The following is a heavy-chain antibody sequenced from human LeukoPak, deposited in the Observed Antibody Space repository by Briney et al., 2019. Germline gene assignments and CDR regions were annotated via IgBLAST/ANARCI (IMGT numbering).Heavy chain of an antibody. J-gene: IGHJ2*01. CDR3: ARTGRRGYFDF. V-gene: IGHV4-59*01. Sequence: PSETLSLTCNVSGASISDYYWSWVRQSPEKGLEWIVSLLYRGSSHYNPSLRSRVAISHDTSKNQFSLKLTPVTAADTAVYYCARTGRRGYFDFWGRGTLVTVSS. CDR1: GASISDYY. CDR2: LLYRGSS. D-gene: IGHD1-14*01.